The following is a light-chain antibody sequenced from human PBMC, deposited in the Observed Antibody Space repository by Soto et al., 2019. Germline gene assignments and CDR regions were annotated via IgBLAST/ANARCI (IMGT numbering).Light chain of an antibody. Sequence: QSVLTQPASVSGSPGQSFTISCTGTSSDVGGYNYVSWYQQHPGRAPKLIIYDVSNRPSGVSIRFSGSKSGNTASLTISGLQAEDEADYYCSSYTSSNTYVFGTGTKLTVL. J-gene: IGLJ1*01. CDR1: SSDVGGYNY. CDR2: DVS. CDR3: SSYTSSNTYV. V-gene: IGLV2-14*01.